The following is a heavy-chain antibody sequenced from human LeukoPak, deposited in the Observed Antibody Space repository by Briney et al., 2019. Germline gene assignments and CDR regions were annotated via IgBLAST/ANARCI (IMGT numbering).Heavy chain of an antibody. CDR1: GFTFSNYA. V-gene: IGHV3-23*01. D-gene: IGHD3-22*01. CDR2: ISGSGGST. J-gene: IGHJ3*02. CDR3: AKISDSSGSDI. Sequence: GGSLRLSCAASGFTFSNYAMSWVRQAPGKGLEWVSVISGSGGSTYYADSVKGRFTISRDNSKSTLSLQMNSLRAEDTAVYYCAKISDSSGSDIWGQGTMVTVSS.